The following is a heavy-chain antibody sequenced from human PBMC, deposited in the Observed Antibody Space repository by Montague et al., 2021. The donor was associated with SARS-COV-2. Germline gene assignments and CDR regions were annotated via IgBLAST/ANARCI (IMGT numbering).Heavy chain of an antibody. CDR2: VYYSRSS. Sequence: SEILSLTCTVSGGSVSHDFWTWIRQPPGKGLEWIGYVYYSRSSSYNPSLRGRVSIAVDTSKNQFSLRLSTVTAADTAIYYCVRDPAPSGSGTFYDYWGQGTLVAVSS. CDR1: GGSVSHDF. V-gene: IGHV4-59*02. CDR3: VRDPAPSGSGTFYDY. D-gene: IGHD1-26*01. J-gene: IGHJ4*02.